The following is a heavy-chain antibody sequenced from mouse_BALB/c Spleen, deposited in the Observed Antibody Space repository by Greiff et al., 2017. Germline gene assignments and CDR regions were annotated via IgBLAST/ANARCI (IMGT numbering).Heavy chain of an antibody. V-gene: IGHV5-17*02. J-gene: IGHJ3*01. CDR2: ISSGSSTI. CDR3: ARDGYFSWFAY. D-gene: IGHD2-3*01. CDR1: GFTFSSFG. Sequence: EVKVVESGGGLVQPGGSRKLSCAASGFTFSSFGMHWVRQAPEKGLEWVAYISSGSSTIYYADTVKGRFTISRDNPKNTLFLQMTSLRSEDTAMYYCARDGYFSWFAYWGQGTLATVSA.